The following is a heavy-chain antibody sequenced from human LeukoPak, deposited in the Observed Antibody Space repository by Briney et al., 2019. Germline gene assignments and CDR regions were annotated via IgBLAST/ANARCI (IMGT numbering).Heavy chain of an antibody. CDR3: ARGHDYDSSVAY. CDR1: GFTVSSNY. CDR2: IYSGGST. J-gene: IGHJ4*02. D-gene: IGHD3-22*01. Sequence: GGSLRLSCAASGFTVSSNYMSWVRQAPGKGLDWVSVIYSGGSTYYADSVKGRFTVSRDNSKNTLYLQMNSLREEDTAVYYCARGHDYDSSVAYWGQGTLVTVSS. V-gene: IGHV3-66*01.